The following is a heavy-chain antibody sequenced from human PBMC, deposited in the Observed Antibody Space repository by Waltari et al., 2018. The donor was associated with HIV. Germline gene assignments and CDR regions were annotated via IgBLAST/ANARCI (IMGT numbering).Heavy chain of an antibody. CDR3: ASSGVYAHDAFKI. J-gene: IGHJ3*02. CDR2: MNSDGTTR. D-gene: IGHD2-15*01. V-gene: IGHV3-74*01. CDR1: GLTFNTYW. Sequence: EVQLVASGGGLVQPGGYLRLSCAASGLTFNTYWMHWLRQVPGKGLVWVSRMNSDGTTRSYADSVKGRFTISRDNAKNTLYVEMNSLRADDTAVYYCASSGVYAHDAFKIWGQGTKVIVSS.